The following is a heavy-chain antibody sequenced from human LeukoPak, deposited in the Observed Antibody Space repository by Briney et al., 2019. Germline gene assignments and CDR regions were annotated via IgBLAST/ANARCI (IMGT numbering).Heavy chain of an antibody. J-gene: IGHJ6*02. CDR2: INHSGST. CDR1: GGSFSGYY. CDR3: ARDRYYGMDV. Sequence: SETLSLTCAVYGGSFSGYYWSWIRQPPGKGLEWIGEINHSGSTNYNPSLKSRVTISVDTFKNQFSLKLSSVTAADTAVYYCARDRYYGMDVWGQGTTVTVSS. V-gene: IGHV4-34*01.